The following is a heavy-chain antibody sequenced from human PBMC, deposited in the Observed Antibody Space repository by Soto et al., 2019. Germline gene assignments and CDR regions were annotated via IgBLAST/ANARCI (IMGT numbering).Heavy chain of an antibody. Sequence: SSETLSLTCTVSGGSISGYYWSWIRQPPGKGLEWIGYMFYSGGTNYNPSLKSRVTISVDKSKNQFSLRLSSVTAADTALYYCARATVVVVPAAMMDYYYYYMDVWGKGTTVTVSS. V-gene: IGHV4-59*12. J-gene: IGHJ6*03. CDR3: ARATVVVVPAAMMDYYYYYMDV. D-gene: IGHD2-2*01. CDR1: GGSISGYY. CDR2: MFYSGGT.